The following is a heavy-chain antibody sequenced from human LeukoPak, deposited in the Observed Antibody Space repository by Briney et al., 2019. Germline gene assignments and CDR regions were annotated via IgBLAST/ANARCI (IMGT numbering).Heavy chain of an antibody. CDR1: GFSFSSNW. CDR2: IKEDGSEI. Sequence: GGSLGLSCAASGFSFSSNWMSWVRQAPGKGLEWVANIKEDGSEIYYVDSVKGRFTISRDNAKNSLFLQMNSLRAEDTAVYYCATGVYYFDYWGQGTLVTVSS. D-gene: IGHD2-8*01. J-gene: IGHJ4*02. CDR3: ATGVYYFDY. V-gene: IGHV3-7*01.